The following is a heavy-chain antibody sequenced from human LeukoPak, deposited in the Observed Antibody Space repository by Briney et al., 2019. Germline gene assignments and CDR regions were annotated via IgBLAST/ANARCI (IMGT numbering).Heavy chain of an antibody. D-gene: IGHD2-21*02. CDR1: GGSISSSSYC. J-gene: IGHJ5*02. Sequence: SETLSFTGSVSGGSISSSSYCWGWIRQPPGKGLEWIGSIYYSGSTYYNPSLKSLVSISVDTSTNQFSLKLSSVTAADTAVYYCAGHSLFDPYCGGDCYYNGFDPWGQGTLVTVSS. V-gene: IGHV4-39*01. CDR2: IYYSGST. CDR3: AGHSLFDPYCGGDCYYNGFDP.